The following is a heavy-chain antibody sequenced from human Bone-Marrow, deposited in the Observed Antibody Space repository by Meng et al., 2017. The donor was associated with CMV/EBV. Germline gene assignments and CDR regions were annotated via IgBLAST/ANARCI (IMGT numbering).Heavy chain of an antibody. D-gene: IGHD1-1*01. CDR3: ARRRTTGIGKLGAPFDP. CDR2: MNPNSGNT. V-gene: IGHV1-8*01. J-gene: IGHJ5*02. Sequence: ASVKVSCKASGYTFTSYAINWVRQAAGQGLEWMGWMNPNSGNTGYAQKFQGRVTMTRDTSISTAYMELSSLRSEDTAMYYWARRRTTGIGKLGAPFDPWGQGTLVTVSS. CDR1: GYTFTSYA.